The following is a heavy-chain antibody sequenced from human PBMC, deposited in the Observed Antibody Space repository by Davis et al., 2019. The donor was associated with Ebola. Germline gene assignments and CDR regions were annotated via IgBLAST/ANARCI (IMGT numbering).Heavy chain of an antibody. Sequence: ASVKVSCKTSGYTFNEYYIHWVQQAPGQGLEWMGIINPSGDSTTYAQKFQGRVTMTRDTSTSTVYMELSSLRSEDTAVYYCARDYSESYHRRWLDPWGQGTLVTVSS. D-gene: IGHD1-26*01. CDR1: GYTFNEYY. CDR3: ARDYSESYHRRWLDP. V-gene: IGHV1-46*02. CDR2: INPSGDST. J-gene: IGHJ5*02.